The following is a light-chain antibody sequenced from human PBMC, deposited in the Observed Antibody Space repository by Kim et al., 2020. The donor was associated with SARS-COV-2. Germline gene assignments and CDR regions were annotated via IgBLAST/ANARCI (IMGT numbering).Light chain of an antibody. CDR1: QTGLYNSNNKNY. CDR3: QQYYSTPPS. CDR2: WAS. J-gene: IGKJ2*03. V-gene: IGKV4-1*01. Sequence: RATLNFKSSQTGLYNSNNKNYLAWYQQKPGQAPKLLIYWASIRESGVSDRFSGSGSETDFTLTISSLQAEDVAVYYCQQYYSTPPSFGQGTKLEI.